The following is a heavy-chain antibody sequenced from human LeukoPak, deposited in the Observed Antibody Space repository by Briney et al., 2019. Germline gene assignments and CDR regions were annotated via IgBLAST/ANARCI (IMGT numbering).Heavy chain of an antibody. J-gene: IGHJ6*03. CDR1: GGSISSYY. D-gene: IGHD2-2*01. CDR3: ARDRRYCSSTSCPYYYYYMDV. Sequence: SETLSLTCTVSGGSISSYYWSWIRQPPGKGLEWIGYIYYSGSTNYNPSLKSRVTISVDTSKNQFSLKLSSVTAADTAVYYCARDRRYCSSTSCPYYYYYMDVWGKGTTVTVSS. V-gene: IGHV4-59*01. CDR2: IYYSGST.